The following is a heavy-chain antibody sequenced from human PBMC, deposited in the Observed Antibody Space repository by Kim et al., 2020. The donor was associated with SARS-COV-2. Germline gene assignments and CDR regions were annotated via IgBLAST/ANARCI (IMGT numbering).Heavy chain of an antibody. CDR2: ISSSGSTI. D-gene: IGHD6-13*01. CDR3: ARVYGSSWYWNFDY. Sequence: GGSLRLSCAASGFTFSSYEMNWVRQAPGKGLEWVSYISSSGSTIYYADSVKGRFTISRDNAKNSLYLQMNSLRAEDTAVYYCARVYGSSWYWNFDYWGQGTLVTVSS. CDR1: GFTFSSYE. V-gene: IGHV3-48*03. J-gene: IGHJ4*02.